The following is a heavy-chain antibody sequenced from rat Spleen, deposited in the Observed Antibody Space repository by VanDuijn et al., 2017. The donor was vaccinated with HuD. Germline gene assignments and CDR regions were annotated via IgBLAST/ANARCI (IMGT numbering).Heavy chain of an antibody. J-gene: IGHJ3*01. D-gene: IGHD1-11*01. Sequence: EVQLVESGGGLVQPGRSLKLSCAASGFTFSDYNVAWVRQAPKKGLEWVTTITYDGSSSYYRASVKGRFTISRDNAKSTLYLQMDSLRSEDTATYYCARPNYGYPFAYWGQGTLVTVSS. CDR1: GFTFSDYN. CDR3: ARPNYGYPFAY. CDR2: ITYDGSSS. V-gene: IGHV5-7*01.